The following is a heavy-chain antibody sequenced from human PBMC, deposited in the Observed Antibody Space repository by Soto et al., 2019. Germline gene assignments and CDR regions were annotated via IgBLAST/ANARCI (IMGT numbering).Heavy chain of an antibody. Sequence: GGSLRLSCAASGFTFSSYWMSWVRQAPGKGLEWVANIKQDGSEKYYVDSVKGRFTISRDNAKNSLYLQMNSLRAEDTAVYYCARDHIVVVPAAPLIDYMDVWGKGTTVTVSS. D-gene: IGHD2-2*01. CDR3: ARDHIVVVPAAPLIDYMDV. CDR1: GFTFSSYW. J-gene: IGHJ6*03. V-gene: IGHV3-7*01. CDR2: IKQDGSEK.